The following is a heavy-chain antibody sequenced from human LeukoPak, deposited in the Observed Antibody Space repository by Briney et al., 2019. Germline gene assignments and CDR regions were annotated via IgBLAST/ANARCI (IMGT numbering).Heavy chain of an antibody. V-gene: IGHV3-66*01. D-gene: IGHD2-2*01. CDR3: VGDVVPGPPGDY. Sequence: PGGSLRLSCAASGFTISSIYMTWVRQAPGKGLESVAATFVDHNTHYADSVKGRFTVSRDNSQNTIYLQMNSLRVEDTAVYYCVGDVVPGPPGDYWGQGTLVTVSS. CDR2: TFVDHNT. CDR1: GFTISSIY. J-gene: IGHJ4*02.